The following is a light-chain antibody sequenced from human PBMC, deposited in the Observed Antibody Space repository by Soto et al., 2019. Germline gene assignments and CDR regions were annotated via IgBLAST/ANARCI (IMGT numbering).Light chain of an antibody. CDR3: AAWDDSLTGPV. J-gene: IGLJ2*01. CDR2: STD. CDR1: SSNIGSNT. Sequence: QSVLTQPPSVSGNAGQRVTISCSGSSSNIGSNTVNWYQQVPGTAPKLLIYSTDQRPSGVPDRFSASKSGTSASLAISGPQSEDEAAYYCAAWDDSLTGPVFGGGTKVTVL. V-gene: IGLV1-44*01.